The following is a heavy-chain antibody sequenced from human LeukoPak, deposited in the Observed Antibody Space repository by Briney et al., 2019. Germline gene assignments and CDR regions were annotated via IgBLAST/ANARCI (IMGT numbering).Heavy chain of an antibody. D-gene: IGHD6-6*01. CDR3: ARDRSSSDH. V-gene: IGHV1-18*01. J-gene: IGHJ5*02. Sequence: ASVKVSCKASGSTFTNSGISWVRQAPGQGLEWMGWISAYNGRTNYAEKFQDRVTMTTDTSTGTAYMELRSLTSDDTALYYCARDRSSSDHWGQGTLVTVSS. CDR2: ISAYNGRT. CDR1: GSTFTNSG.